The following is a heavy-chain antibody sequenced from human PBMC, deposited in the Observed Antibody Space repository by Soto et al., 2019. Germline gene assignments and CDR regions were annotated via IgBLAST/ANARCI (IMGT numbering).Heavy chain of an antibody. J-gene: IGHJ4*02. CDR1: GFTFNNFW. V-gene: IGHV3-74*01. D-gene: IGHD1-1*01. CDR2: IIVVVIST. Sequence: PGGSLRLSCAASGFTFNNFWMHWVRQAPGKGLVWVSLIIVVVISTYYADSVKGRFTFSRDNAKIMLFMEMSSLRADDTAVYYCARELGNFVLPLDYWGQGALVTVSS. CDR3: ARELGNFVLPLDY.